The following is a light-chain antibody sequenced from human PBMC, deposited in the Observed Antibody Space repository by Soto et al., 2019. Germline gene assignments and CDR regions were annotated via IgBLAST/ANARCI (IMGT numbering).Light chain of an antibody. CDR1: QGISTW. Sequence: DIQMTQFPSSLSASVGDRVNITCRASQGISTWLAWYQQKPERAPKSLIYAASRLQSGVPPRFSVSGSETDFPLTISSLQPEDFATYYCQQYNRYPRTFGQGTKVEI. CDR2: AAS. J-gene: IGKJ1*01. V-gene: IGKV1D-16*01. CDR3: QQYNRYPRT.